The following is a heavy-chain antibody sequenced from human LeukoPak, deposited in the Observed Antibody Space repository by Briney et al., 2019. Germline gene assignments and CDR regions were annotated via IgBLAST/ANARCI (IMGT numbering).Heavy chain of an antibody. CDR1: GGSFSGYY. CDR2: INHSGST. CDR3: ARGLVGATYDAFDI. J-gene: IGHJ3*02. V-gene: IGHV4-34*01. Sequence: SETLSLTCAVYGGSFSGYYWSWIRQPPGKGLEWIGEINHSGSTNYNPSLKSRVTISVDKSKNQFSLKLSSVTAADTAVYYCARGLVGATYDAFDIWGQGTMVTVSS. D-gene: IGHD1-26*01.